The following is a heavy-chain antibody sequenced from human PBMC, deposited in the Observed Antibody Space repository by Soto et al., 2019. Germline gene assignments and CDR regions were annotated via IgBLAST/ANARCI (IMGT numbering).Heavy chain of an antibody. CDR3: ARDRDFWSDYYYGMHV. V-gene: IGHV3-30-3*01. J-gene: IGHJ6*02. CDR2: ISYDGSNK. CDR1: GFTFSSYA. Sequence: QVQLVESGGGVVQPGRSLRLSCAASGFTFSSYAMHWVRQAPGKGLEWVAVISYDGSNKYYADSVKGRFTISRDNSKNTLYLQMNSLRAEDTAVYYCARDRDFWSDYYYGMHVWGQGTTVTVSS. D-gene: IGHD3-3*01.